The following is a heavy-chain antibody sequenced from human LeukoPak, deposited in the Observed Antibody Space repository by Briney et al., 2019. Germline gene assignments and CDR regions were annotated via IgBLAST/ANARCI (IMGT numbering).Heavy chain of an antibody. CDR1: GYTFTGYY. V-gene: IGHV1-2*02. J-gene: IGHJ3*02. Sequence: VASVKVSCKASGYTFTGYYMHWVRQAPGQGLEWMGWINPNSGGTNYAQKFQGRVTMTRDTSISTAYMELSRLRSDDTAVYYCARSLSIAARPGAFDIWGQGTMVTVSS. D-gene: IGHD6-6*01. CDR3: ARSLSIAARPGAFDI. CDR2: INPNSGGT.